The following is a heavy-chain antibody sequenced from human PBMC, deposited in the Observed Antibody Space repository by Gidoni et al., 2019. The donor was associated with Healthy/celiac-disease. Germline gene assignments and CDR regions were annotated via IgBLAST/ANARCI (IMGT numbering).Heavy chain of an antibody. CDR2: ISYDGSNK. J-gene: IGHJ6*02. Sequence: QVQLVESGGGVVQPGRSLRLSCAASGFTFSSYAMHWVRQAPGKGLEWVAVISYDGSNKYYADSVKGRFTISRDNSKNTLYLQMNSLRAEDTAVYFCARDLCGTTNYYYGMDVWGQGTTVTVSS. D-gene: IGHD1-26*01. V-gene: IGHV3-30-3*01. CDR3: ARDLCGTTNYYYGMDV. CDR1: GFTFSSYA.